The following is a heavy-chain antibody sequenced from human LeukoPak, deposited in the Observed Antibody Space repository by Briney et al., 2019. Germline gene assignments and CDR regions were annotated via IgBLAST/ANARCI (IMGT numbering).Heavy chain of an antibody. CDR3: ARDSPERGYSYGPLDNYFDY. V-gene: IGHV3-7*01. Sequence: PGGSLRLSCSASGFTFSSYVMSWVRQAPGKGLEWVANIKQDGSEEYYVDSVKGRFTISRDNAKNSLYLQMNSLRVEDTAVYYCARDSPERGYSYGPLDNYFDYWGQGTLVTVSS. CDR1: GFTFSSYV. CDR2: IKQDGSEE. D-gene: IGHD5-18*01. J-gene: IGHJ4*02.